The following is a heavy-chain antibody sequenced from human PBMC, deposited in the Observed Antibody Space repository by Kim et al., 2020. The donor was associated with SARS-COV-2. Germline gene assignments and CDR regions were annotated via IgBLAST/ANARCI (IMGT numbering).Heavy chain of an antibody. CDR1: GYTFTSYY. Sequence: ASVKVSCKASGYTFTSYYMHWVRQAPGQGLEWMGIINPSGGSTSYAQKFQGRVTMTRDTSTSTVYMELSSLRSEDTAVYYCAREKFPIVVVPAAMPTKYYYYYYGMDVWSQGTTVTVSS. J-gene: IGHJ6*02. D-gene: IGHD2-2*01. CDR3: AREKFPIVVVPAAMPTKYYYYYYGMDV. CDR2: INPSGGST. V-gene: IGHV1-46*01.